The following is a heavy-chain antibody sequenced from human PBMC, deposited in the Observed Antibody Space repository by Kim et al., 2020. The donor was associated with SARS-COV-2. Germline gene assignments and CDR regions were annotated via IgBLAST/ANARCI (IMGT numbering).Heavy chain of an antibody. CDR1: GFTFSSYW. CDR3: ARGWAWSLLGYYFDY. J-gene: IGHJ4*02. D-gene: IGHD1-26*01. CDR2: IKQDGSEK. V-gene: IGHV3-7*01. Sequence: GGSLRLSCAASGFTFSSYWMSWVRQAPGKGLEWVANIKQDGSEKYYVDSVKGRFTISRDNAKNSLYLQMNSLRAEDTAVYYCARGWAWSLLGYYFDYWGQGTLVTVSS.